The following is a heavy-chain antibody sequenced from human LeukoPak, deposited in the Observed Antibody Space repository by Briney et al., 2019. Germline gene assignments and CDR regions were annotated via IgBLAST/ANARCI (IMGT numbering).Heavy chain of an antibody. D-gene: IGHD2-15*01. CDR2: MNPNSGNT. J-gene: IGHJ4*02. CDR3: ARAYRYCSGGSCYFWNY. CDR1: GYTFTSYD. V-gene: IGHV1-8*03. Sequence: ASVKVSCKASGYTFTSYDINWVRQATGQGLEWMGWMNPNSGNTGYAQKFQGRVTITRNTSISTAYMELISLRSEDTAVYYCARAYRYCSGGSCYFWNYWGQGTLVTVSS.